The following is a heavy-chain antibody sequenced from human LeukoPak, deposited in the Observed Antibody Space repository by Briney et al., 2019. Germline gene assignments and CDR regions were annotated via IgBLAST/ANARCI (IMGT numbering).Heavy chain of an antibody. CDR3: ARSFGVLMSVYFDY. Sequence: SETLSLTCTVSGGSISSSSYYWGWIRQPPGTGLEWIGSIYYSGSTYYNPSLKSRVTISVDTSKNQFSLKLSSVTAADTAVYYCARSFGVLMSVYFDYWGQGTLVTVSS. CDR2: IYYSGST. CDR1: GGSISSSSYY. J-gene: IGHJ4*02. D-gene: IGHD3-3*01. V-gene: IGHV4-39*07.